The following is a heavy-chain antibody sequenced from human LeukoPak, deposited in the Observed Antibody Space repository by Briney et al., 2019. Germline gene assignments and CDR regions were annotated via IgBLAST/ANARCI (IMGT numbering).Heavy chain of an antibody. J-gene: IGHJ4*02. Sequence: GGSLRLSCSASGFTFSSYAMHWVRQAPGKGLEYVSAISSNGGSTYYADSVKGRFTISRDNSKNTLYLQMSSLRAEDTAVYYCGLGATRLFDYWGQGTLVTVSS. CDR2: ISSNGGST. CDR1: GFTFSSYA. CDR3: GLGATRLFDY. V-gene: IGHV3-64D*06. D-gene: IGHD1-26*01.